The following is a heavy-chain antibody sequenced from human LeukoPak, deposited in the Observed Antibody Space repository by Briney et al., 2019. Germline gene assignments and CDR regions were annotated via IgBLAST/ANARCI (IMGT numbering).Heavy chain of an antibody. CDR3: AKEGYFYDRSGYYGY. J-gene: IGHJ4*02. CDR1: GFTFSRHG. CDR2: ISGSGGST. V-gene: IGHV3-23*01. D-gene: IGHD3-22*01. Sequence: GGSLRLSCAASGFTFSRHGLSWVRQAPGKGLEWVSGISGSGGSTYYADSVKGRFTISRDNSKNTLYLQMNSLSAEDTAVYYCAKEGYFYDRSGYYGYWGQGTLVTVSS.